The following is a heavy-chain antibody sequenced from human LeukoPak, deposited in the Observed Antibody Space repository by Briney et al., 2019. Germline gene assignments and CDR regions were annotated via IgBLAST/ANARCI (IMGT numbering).Heavy chain of an antibody. CDR1: GFTFGKYW. CDR3: ARDQCDTWSRRGNFDS. J-gene: IGHJ4*02. CDR2: IRLDGSEK. D-gene: IGHD3-3*01. Sequence: PGGSLRLSCVASGFTFGKYWMSWVRQAPGKGLEWVANIRLDGSEKNYVDSVKALFTISRDNTKNSLYLKMNSLRVEDTAVFYCARDQCDTWSRRGNFDSWGQGTLVTVSS. V-gene: IGHV3-7*03.